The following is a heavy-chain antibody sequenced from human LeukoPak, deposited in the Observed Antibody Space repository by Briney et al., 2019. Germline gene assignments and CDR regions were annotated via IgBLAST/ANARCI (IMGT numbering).Heavy chain of an antibody. CDR3: AGCHYDVLTGYLREFQY. D-gene: IGHD3-9*01. Sequence: SETLSLTCTVSSFSIVSGDYYWTWIRQRPGKGQEWIGNVYYSGSTNYNPSLRSRGSISKDTSKNQFSLTLRSVTAADTALYFCAGCHYDVLTGYLREFQYWGPGSLVTVSS. CDR1: SFSIVSGDYY. J-gene: IGHJ4*02. CDR2: VYYSGST. V-gene: IGHV4-30-4*01.